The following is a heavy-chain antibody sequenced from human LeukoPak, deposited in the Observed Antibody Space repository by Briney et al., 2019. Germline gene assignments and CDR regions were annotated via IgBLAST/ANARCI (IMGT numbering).Heavy chain of an antibody. Sequence: GGSLRLSCAASGFTFSSYGMHWVRQAPGKGLEWVAVISYDGSNKYYADSVKGRFTISRDNSKNTLYLQMNSLRAEDTAVYYCAKEVSEYYYYYYGMDVWGQGTTVTVSS. CDR1: GFTFSSYG. CDR2: ISYDGSNK. V-gene: IGHV3-30*18. J-gene: IGHJ6*02. CDR3: AKEVSEYYYYYYGMDV.